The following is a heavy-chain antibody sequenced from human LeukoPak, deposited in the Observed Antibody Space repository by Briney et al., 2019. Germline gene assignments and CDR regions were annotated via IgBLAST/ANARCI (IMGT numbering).Heavy chain of an antibody. CDR3: ARESAYAFDY. J-gene: IGHJ4*02. Sequence: GGSLRLSCAASGFTFSGYSMTWVRQPPGKGLEWVSYISSTSSTLLYTDSVKGRFIISRDNAKNSLYLQMNSLRAEDTAVYYCARESAYAFDYWGLGTLVTVSS. CDR1: GFTFSGYS. D-gene: IGHD5-12*01. CDR2: ISSTSSTL. V-gene: IGHV3-48*01.